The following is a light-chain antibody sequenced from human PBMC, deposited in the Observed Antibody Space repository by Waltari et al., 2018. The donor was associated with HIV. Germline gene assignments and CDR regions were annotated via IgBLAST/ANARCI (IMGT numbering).Light chain of an antibody. CDR2: EVN. Sequence: QSALTQPPSASGSPGQSVTISCTGTSSHAGRYDYVSWYQQHPGKAPKLLIYEVNKRPSGVPDRFSGSKSGNTASLTVSGLQAEDEAEYSCTSYAGINPVAFGGGTKLTVL. CDR3: TSYAGINPVA. CDR1: SSHAGRYDY. V-gene: IGLV2-8*01. J-gene: IGLJ2*01.